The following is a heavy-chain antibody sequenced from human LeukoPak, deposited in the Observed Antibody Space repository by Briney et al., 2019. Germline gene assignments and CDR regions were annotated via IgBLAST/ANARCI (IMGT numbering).Heavy chain of an antibody. CDR1: GYTFTSYA. CDR2: INAGNGNT. D-gene: IGHD6-13*01. V-gene: IGHV1-3*01. Sequence: ASVKVSCKASGYTFTSYAMHWVRQAPGQRLEWMGWINAGNGNTKYSQKFQGRVTITRDTSASTAYMELSSLRSDDTAVYYCAREVEQQLANWFDPWGQGTLVTVSS. J-gene: IGHJ5*02. CDR3: AREVEQQLANWFDP.